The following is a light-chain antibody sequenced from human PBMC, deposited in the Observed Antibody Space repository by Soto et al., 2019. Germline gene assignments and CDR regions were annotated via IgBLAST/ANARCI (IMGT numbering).Light chain of an antibody. V-gene: IGKV3-11*01. J-gene: IGKJ5*01. CDR1: QSVTSY. Sequence: IVLPQSPATLSLSPGERATLSCRASQSVTSYLAWYQQRPGQAPRLLINDASRRATGIPDRFSGSGSGADFTLTISSLEPEDFAVYYCQQRSSWPITFGQGTRLEIK. CDR3: QQRSSWPIT. CDR2: DAS.